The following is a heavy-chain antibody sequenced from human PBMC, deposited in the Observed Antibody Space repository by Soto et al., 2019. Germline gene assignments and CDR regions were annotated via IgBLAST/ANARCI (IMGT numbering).Heavy chain of an antibody. Sequence: PGESLKISCKGSGHSFTSYWIGWVRQMPGKGLEWMGIIYPGDSDIRYSPSFQGQVTISADKSISTAYLQWSSLKASDTAMYYCARHSKGPIFYHYYGMDVWGQGTTVTVSS. CDR1: GHSFTSYW. J-gene: IGHJ6*02. CDR3: ARHSKGPIFYHYYGMDV. D-gene: IGHD3-3*01. V-gene: IGHV5-51*01. CDR2: IYPGDSDI.